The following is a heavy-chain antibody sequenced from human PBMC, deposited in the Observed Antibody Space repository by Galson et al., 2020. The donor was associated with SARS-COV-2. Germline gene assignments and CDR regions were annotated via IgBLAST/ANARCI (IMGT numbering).Heavy chain of an antibody. CDR3: ARVADFWSGYPRYYYYYYMDV. CDR1: RYTFTSYD. CDR2: MNPNSGNT. D-gene: IGHD3-3*01. V-gene: IGHV1-8*01. J-gene: IGHJ6*03. Sequence: ASVKVSCQASRYTFTSYDINWVRQPTGQGLEWKGWMNPNSGNTGYAQKFQGRVTLTRNTSISTAYMELSSLRSEDTAVYYCARVADFWSGYPRYYYYYYMDVWGKGTTVTVSS.